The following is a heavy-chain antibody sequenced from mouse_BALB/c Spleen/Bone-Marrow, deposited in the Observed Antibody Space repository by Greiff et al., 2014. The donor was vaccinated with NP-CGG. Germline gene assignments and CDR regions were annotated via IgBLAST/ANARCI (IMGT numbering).Heavy chain of an antibody. CDR2: IWAGGST. Sequence: VKLVESGPGLVAPSQSLSITCTVSGFSLTSYGVHWVRQPPGKGPEWLGVIWAGGSTNYNSALMSRLSISKDNSKSQVFLKMNSLQTDDTAMYYCARDYYRSLYAMDYWGQGTSVTVSS. D-gene: IGHD1-1*01. CDR1: GFSLTSYG. CDR3: ARDYYRSLYAMDY. J-gene: IGHJ4*01. V-gene: IGHV2-9*02.